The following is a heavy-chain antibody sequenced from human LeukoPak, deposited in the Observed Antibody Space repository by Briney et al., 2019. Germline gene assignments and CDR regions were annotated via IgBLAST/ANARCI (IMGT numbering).Heavy chain of an antibody. CDR2: IYYTGST. CDR1: SGSISSNNYY. D-gene: IGHD3-9*01. Sequence: SETLSLTCTVSSGSISSNNYYWGWIRQPPGKGLEWIGSIYYTGSTFYNPSLKSRVTMSLDALKNQFTLKVTSVPATDTAVYYCARLVSYDVLTENFYKYYMDVWGKGTTVTVSS. CDR3: ARLVSYDVLTENFYKYYMDV. J-gene: IGHJ6*03. V-gene: IGHV4-39*01.